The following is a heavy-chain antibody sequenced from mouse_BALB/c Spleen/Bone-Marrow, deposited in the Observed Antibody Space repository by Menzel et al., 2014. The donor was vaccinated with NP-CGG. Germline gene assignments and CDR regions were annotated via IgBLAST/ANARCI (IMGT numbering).Heavy chain of an antibody. D-gene: IGHD2-3*01. Sequence: GVDFSRYWMSWVRQAPGKGLEWIGEINPDSSTINYTPSLKDKFIISRDNAKNTLYLQMSKVRSEDTALYYCARLGYYGYFNYWGQGTSLTVSS. CDR2: INPDSSTI. J-gene: IGHJ2*02. V-gene: IGHV4-1*02. CDR1: GVDFSRYW. CDR3: ARLGYYGYFNY.